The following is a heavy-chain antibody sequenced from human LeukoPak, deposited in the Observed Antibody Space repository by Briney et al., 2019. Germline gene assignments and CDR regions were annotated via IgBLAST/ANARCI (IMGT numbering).Heavy chain of an antibody. D-gene: IGHD6-13*01. V-gene: IGHV1-69*04. CDR1: GDTFSSYA. J-gene: IGHJ4*02. CDR2: IIPILDIS. Sequence: SVKVSCTASGDTFSSYAIDWVREAPGRGLEWMGRIIPILDISNYAQKFQGRVTITADKSTSTAYMELSSLRSEDTAVYCCARATAAVIFFDQWGQGTLVTVSS. CDR3: ARATAAVIFFDQ.